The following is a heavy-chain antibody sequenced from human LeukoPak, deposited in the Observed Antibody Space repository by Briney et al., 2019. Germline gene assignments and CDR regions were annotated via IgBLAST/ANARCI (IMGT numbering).Heavy chain of an antibody. CDR3: ARGLGFSPDGAFDI. V-gene: IGHV3-30-3*01. D-gene: IGHD3-3*01. Sequence: GGALRLSCAASGFTFSSYAMHRVRQAPGKGLEWGAVISYDGSNKYYADSVKGRFTISRDNSKNTLYLQMNSLRAEDTAVYYCARGLGFSPDGAFDIWGQGTMVTVSS. CDR2: ISYDGSNK. J-gene: IGHJ3*02. CDR1: GFTFSSYA.